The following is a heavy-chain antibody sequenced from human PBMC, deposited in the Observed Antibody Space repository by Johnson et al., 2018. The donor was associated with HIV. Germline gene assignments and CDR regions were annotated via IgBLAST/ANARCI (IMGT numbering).Heavy chain of an antibody. CDR3: AKGYYDSSFGLDL. CDR1: GFTFSTYD. J-gene: IGHJ3*01. D-gene: IGHD3-3*01. Sequence: VQLVESGGGLVQPGGSLRLSCAASGFTFSTYDMNWVRQATGKGLEWVSAIGPAGDTYYPGSVKGRFTISRENAKNSLYLQMNSLRVEDTAVSSCAKGYYDSSFGLDLWGQGTMVIVSS. V-gene: IGHV3-13*01. CDR2: IGPAGDT.